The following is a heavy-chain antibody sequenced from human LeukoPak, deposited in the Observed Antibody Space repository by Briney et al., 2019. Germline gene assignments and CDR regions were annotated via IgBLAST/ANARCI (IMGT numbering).Heavy chain of an antibody. CDR3: ARVSYDYVWGSYRRHFDY. D-gene: IGHD3-16*02. Sequence: GGSLRLSCAASGFTFSSYAMSWVRQAPGKGLEWVSAINGRGSSTYYADSVKGRFTISRDNSKNSLSLQMNSLRVEDTAVYYCARVSYDYVWGSYRRHFDYWGQGTLVTVSS. CDR2: INGRGSST. V-gene: IGHV3-23*01. CDR1: GFTFSSYA. J-gene: IGHJ4*02.